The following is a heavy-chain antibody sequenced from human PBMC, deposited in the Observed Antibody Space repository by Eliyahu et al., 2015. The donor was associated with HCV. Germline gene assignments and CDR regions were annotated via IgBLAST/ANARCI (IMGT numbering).Heavy chain of an antibody. CDR3: ARRPSYYDYVWGSYRYNYYFDY. D-gene: IGHD3-16*02. V-gene: IGHV4-34*01. CDR2: INHSGSX. Sequence: QVQLQQWGAGLLKPSETLSLXCAVYGGSFXXYYWXWXRQPPGKGLEWIGEINHSGSXNYNPSLKSRVTISVDTSKNQFSLKLSSVTAADTAVYYCARRPSYYDYVWGSYRYNYYFDYWGQGTLVTVSS. CDR1: GGSFXXYY. J-gene: IGHJ4*02.